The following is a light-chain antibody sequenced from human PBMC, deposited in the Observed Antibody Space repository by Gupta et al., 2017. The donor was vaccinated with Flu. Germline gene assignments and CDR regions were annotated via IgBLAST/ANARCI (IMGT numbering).Light chain of an antibody. CDR1: SGINVDTYR. CDR2: YKSVSDK. CDR3: MIWHSSAWV. V-gene: IGLV5-45*02. J-gene: IGLJ3*02. Sequence: QAVLTQPSSLSASPGASASLTCTLRSGINVDTYRIYWYQQKPGSPPQYLLRYKSVSDKQQGSGVPSRFAGSKDASANAGILLISGLQSEDEADYYCMIWHSSAWVFGGGTRLTVL.